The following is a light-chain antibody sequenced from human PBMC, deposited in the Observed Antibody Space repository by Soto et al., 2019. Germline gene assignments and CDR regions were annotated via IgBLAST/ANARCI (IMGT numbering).Light chain of an antibody. CDR2: AAS. V-gene: IGKV1-9*01. Sequence: DIQLTQSPSFLSASVGDRVTITCRASQDITNYLAWYQQKPGTAPKLLIYAASTLQSGVPSRFSGTGSGTDFTLTISSLQPGDFATYFCQQLNSYPLTFGGGTEVEIK. CDR3: QQLNSYPLT. J-gene: IGKJ4*01. CDR1: QDITNY.